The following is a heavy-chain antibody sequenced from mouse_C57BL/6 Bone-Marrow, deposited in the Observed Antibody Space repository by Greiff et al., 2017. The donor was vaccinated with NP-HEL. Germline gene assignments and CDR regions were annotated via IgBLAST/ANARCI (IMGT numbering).Heavy chain of an antibody. CDR1: GYTFTDYY. CDR2: IGPGSGST. D-gene: IGHD2-1*01. J-gene: IGHJ3*01. V-gene: IGHV1-77*01. CDR3: AREGDRYGNYDWFAY. Sequence: QVHVKQSGAELVKPGASVKISCKASGYTFTDYYINWVKQRPGQGLEWIGKIGPGSGSTYYNEKFKGKATLTADKSSSTAYMQLSSLTSEDSAVYFCAREGDRYGNYDWFAYWGQGTLVTVSA.